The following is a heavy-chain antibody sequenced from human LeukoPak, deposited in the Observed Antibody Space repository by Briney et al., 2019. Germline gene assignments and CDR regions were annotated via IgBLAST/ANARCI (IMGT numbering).Heavy chain of an antibody. CDR3: AREQVDTGYRSGGRCYSIGYYYYYMDV. CDR2: IIPIFGTA. D-gene: IGHD2-15*01. CDR1: GGTFSSYA. J-gene: IGHJ6*03. Sequence: GASVKVSCKASGGTFSSYAISWVRQAPGQGLEWMGRIIPIFGTANYAQKFQGRVTITADKSTSTAYMELSSLRSEDTAVYYCAREQVDTGYRSGGRCYSIGYYYYYMDVWGKGTTVTVSS. V-gene: IGHV1-69*06.